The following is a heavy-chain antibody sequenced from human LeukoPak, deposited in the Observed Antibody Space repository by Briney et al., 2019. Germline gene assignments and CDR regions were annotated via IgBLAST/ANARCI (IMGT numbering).Heavy chain of an antibody. J-gene: IGHJ4*02. CDR3: ARQYYYDSSGYYLFDY. Sequence: SETLSLTCTVPGGSISSSSYYWGWIRQPPGKGLEGIGSIYYSGSTYYNPSLKSRVTISVDTSKNQFSLKLSSVTAADTAVYYCARQYYYDSSGYYLFDYWGQGTLVTVSS. CDR1: GGSISSSSYY. V-gene: IGHV4-39*01. D-gene: IGHD3-22*01. CDR2: IYYSGST.